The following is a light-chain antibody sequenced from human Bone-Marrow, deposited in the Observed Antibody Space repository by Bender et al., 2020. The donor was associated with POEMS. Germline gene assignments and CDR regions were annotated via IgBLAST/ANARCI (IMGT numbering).Light chain of an antibody. CDR3: CSYAGSNIVG. CDR2: EVT. Sequence: QSALTQPPSASGSPGQSVTISCTGTSSDVGGSQYVSWYQQHPGKVPKVMIYEVTKRPSGVPDRFSGSKSGNTASLTVSGLQAEDEADYYCCSYAGSNIVGLGGGTKLTVL. J-gene: IGLJ2*01. V-gene: IGLV2-8*01. CDR1: SSDVGGSQY.